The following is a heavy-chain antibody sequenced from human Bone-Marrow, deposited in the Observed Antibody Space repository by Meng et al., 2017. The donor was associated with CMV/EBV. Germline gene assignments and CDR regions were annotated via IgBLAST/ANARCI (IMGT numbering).Heavy chain of an antibody. CDR3: ARHREPYSGSQWLYYAMDV. J-gene: IGHJ6*01. CDR2: FDPEDGET. V-gene: IGHV1-24*01. Sequence: ASVKVSCKVSGYTLTELSMHWVRQAPGKGLEWMGGFDPEDGETIYAQKFQGRVTMTRDTSISTAYMELSRVRSDDTAVYYCARHREPYSGSQWLYYAMDVWGQGTTVTVSS. D-gene: IGHD3-22*01. CDR1: GYTLTELS.